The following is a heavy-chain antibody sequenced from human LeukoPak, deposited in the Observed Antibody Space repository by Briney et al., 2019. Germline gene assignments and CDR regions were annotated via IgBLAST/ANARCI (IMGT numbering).Heavy chain of an antibody. Sequence: PGGSLRLSCAASGFTFSTYAMSWVRQAPGKGLQWVSGISGGGGTTYYADSVKGRFTISRDNSKSTLYLQMNSLRAEDTAVYYCATSSNAPGNHWGQGTLVTVSS. V-gene: IGHV3-23*01. D-gene: IGHD2-2*01. CDR1: GFTFSTYA. CDR2: ISGGGGTT. J-gene: IGHJ5*02. CDR3: ATSSNAPGNH.